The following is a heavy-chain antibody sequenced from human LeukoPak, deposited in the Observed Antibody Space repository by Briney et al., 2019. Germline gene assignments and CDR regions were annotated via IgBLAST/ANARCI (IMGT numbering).Heavy chain of an antibody. CDR2: IYHSGST. Sequence: SETLSLTCTVSGYSISSGYYWGWIRQPPGKGLEWIGSIYHSGSTYYNPSLKSRVTISVDTSKNQFSLKLSSVTAADTAVYYCARAPGFVVRIPFDYWGQGTLVTVSS. D-gene: IGHD2-2*01. CDR3: ARAPGFVVRIPFDY. J-gene: IGHJ4*02. V-gene: IGHV4-38-2*02. CDR1: GYSISSGYY.